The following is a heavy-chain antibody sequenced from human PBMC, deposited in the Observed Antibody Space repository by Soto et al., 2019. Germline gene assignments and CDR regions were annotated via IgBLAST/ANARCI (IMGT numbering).Heavy chain of an antibody. V-gene: IGHV4-59*08. CDR2: IQYNGYS. J-gene: IGHJ6*02. D-gene: IGHD3-10*01. CDR1: GGSITTDY. Sequence: QVQLQESGPGLVKPSETLSLTCTVSGGSITTDYCSWFRQPPGKGLEWIGYIQYNGYSAYNLSLNRRVTMSMDPSSTQFSLLLESVTATDTAVYYCARRGFGSLHGLVDVWGQGTTVIVSS. CDR3: ARRGFGSLHGLVDV.